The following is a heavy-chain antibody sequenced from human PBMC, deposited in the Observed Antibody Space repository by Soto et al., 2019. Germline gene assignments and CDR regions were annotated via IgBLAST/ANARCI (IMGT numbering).Heavy chain of an antibody. J-gene: IGHJ5*02. CDR2: ISGSGGST. D-gene: IGHD3-9*01. V-gene: IGHV3-23*01. CDR1: GFTFSSYA. CDR3: AKDILTGYYRAYNWFDP. Sequence: PGGSLRLSCAASGFTFSSYAMSWVRQAPGKGLEWVSAISGSGGSTYYADSVKGRFTISRDNSKNTLYLQMNSLRAEDTAVYYCAKDILTGYYRAYNWFDPWGQGTLVTSPQ.